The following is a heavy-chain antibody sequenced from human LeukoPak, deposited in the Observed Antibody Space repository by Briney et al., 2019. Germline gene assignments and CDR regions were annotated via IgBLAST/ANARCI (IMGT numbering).Heavy chain of an antibody. V-gene: IGHV4-59*08. Sequence: ASETLSLTCTVSGGSISSYYWSWIRQPPGKGLEWIGYIYYSGSTNYNPSLKSRVTISVDTSKNQFSLKLSSVTAADTAVYYCARLRQLVLDYWGQGTLVTVSS. CDR3: ARLRQLVLDY. J-gene: IGHJ4*02. CDR2: IYYSGST. D-gene: IGHD6-13*01. CDR1: GGSISSYY.